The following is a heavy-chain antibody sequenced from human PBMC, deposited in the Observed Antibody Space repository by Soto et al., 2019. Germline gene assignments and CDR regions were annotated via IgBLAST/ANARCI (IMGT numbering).Heavy chain of an antibody. V-gene: IGHV3-73*01. J-gene: IGHJ1*01. Sequence: GGSLRLSCAASGFTFSGSAMHWVRQASGKGLEWVGRIRSKANSYATAYAASVKSRFTISRDDSKNTAYLQMNSLKTEDTAVYYCTRQGPLSAPAEYFQHWGQGTLVTVSS. CDR3: TRQGPLSAPAEYFQH. CDR2: IRSKANSYAT. CDR1: GFTFSGSA.